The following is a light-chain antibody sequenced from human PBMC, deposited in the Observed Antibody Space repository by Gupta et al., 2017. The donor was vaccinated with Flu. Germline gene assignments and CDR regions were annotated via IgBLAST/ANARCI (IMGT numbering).Light chain of an antibody. CDR3: SSYTSAYTFV. Sequence: QSALTQPPSVSGSPGQSVTISCTGTSRDVGSYNRVSWYQQSPGTAPRLMIYEVSNRPSGVPDRFSGSKSGTTAPLTISGLRREDEADYYCSSYTSAYTFVFGTGTKVTVL. J-gene: IGLJ1*01. CDR1: SRDVGSYNR. CDR2: EVS. V-gene: IGLV2-18*02.